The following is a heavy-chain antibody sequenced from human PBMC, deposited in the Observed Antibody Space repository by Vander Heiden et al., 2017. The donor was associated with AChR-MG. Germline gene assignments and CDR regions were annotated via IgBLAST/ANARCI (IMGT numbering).Heavy chain of an antibody. CDR2: IKQDGSEK. Sequence: EVQLVESGGGLVQPGGSLSLSCAASGFTFSSYWMSWVRQAPGKGLEWVANIKQDGSEKYYVDSVKGRFTISRDNAKNSLYLQMNSLRAEDTAVYYCARTAYGYGTYYYYGMDVWGQGTTVTVSS. V-gene: IGHV3-7*01. CDR3: ARTAYGYGTYYYYGMDV. CDR1: GFTFSSYW. J-gene: IGHJ6*02. D-gene: IGHD5-18*01.